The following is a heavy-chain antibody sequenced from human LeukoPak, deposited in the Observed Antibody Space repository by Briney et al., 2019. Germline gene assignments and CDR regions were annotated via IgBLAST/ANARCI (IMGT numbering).Heavy chain of an antibody. V-gene: IGHV3-74*01. J-gene: IGHJ4*02. CDR3: ARGRWYYDSSGYPSYYFDY. CDR2: INSDGSST. D-gene: IGHD3-22*01. Sequence: SGGSLRLSCAASGFTFSSYWMHWVRQAPGKGLVWVSRINSDGSSTSYADSVKGRFTISRDNAKNTLYLQMNSLRAENTAVYYCARGRWYYDSSGYPSYYFDYWGQGTLVTVSS. CDR1: GFTFSSYW.